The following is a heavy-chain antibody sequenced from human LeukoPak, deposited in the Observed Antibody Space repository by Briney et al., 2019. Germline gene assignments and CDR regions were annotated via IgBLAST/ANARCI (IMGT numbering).Heavy chain of an antibody. CDR2: IYFTGST. Sequence: PSETLSLTCTVSGGSVSGYHWSWIRQPPGQGLGCIGHIYFTGSTTYNPSLKSRVTISVDTSQNQFSLSLTSVTSADTAVYYCARVTAAGGGFDHWGQGTLVTVSS. J-gene: IGHJ4*02. D-gene: IGHD2-15*01. V-gene: IGHV4-59*02. CDR3: ARVTAAGGGFDH. CDR1: GGSVSGYH.